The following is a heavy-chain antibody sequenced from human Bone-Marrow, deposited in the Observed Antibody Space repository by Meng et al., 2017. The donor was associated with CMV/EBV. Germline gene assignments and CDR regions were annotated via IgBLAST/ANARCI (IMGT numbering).Heavy chain of an antibody. Sequence: ASVKVSCKASGYTFTSYGISWVRQAPGQGLEWMGWISAYNGNTNYAQKLQGRVTMTTDTSTSTAYMELRSLRSDDTDVYYCARQRGTVVVVVEYYFDDWGQGTLVTVSS. CDR2: ISAYNGNT. J-gene: IGHJ4*02. V-gene: IGHV1-18*01. CDR3: ARQRGTVVVVVEYYFDD. CDR1: GYTFTSYG. D-gene: IGHD2-21*01.